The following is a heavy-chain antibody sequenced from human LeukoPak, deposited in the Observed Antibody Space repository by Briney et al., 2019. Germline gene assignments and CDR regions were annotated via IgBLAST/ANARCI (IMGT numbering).Heavy chain of an antibody. CDR3: QSSGVVAGRGAFDV. D-gene: IGHD3-3*01. J-gene: IGHJ3*01. Sequence: GGSLRLFCAASGRTFSGTTMHWVRQASGKGLEWVGRTRSKANSYATAFGASVKGRFTISRDDSRNTAYLQMNSLKTEDTAVYYCQSSGVVAGRGAFDVWGQGTMVTVSS. V-gene: IGHV3-73*01. CDR2: TRSKANSYAT. CDR1: GRTFSGTT.